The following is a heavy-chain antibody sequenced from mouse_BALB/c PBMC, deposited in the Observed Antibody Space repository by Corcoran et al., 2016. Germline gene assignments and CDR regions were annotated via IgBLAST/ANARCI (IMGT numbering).Heavy chain of an antibody. CDR3: ARREVNFDV. CDR2: INPSTGYT. V-gene: IGHV1-7*01. CDR1: GYTFTSYW. Sequence: QVQLQQSGAELAKPGASVKMSCKASGYTFTSYWMHWVKQRPGQGLEWIGYINPSTGYTEYNQKFKDKATLTADKSSSTAYMQLSSLTSEDSAVYYCARREVNFDVWGAGTTVTVSS. D-gene: IGHD2-1*01. J-gene: IGHJ1*01.